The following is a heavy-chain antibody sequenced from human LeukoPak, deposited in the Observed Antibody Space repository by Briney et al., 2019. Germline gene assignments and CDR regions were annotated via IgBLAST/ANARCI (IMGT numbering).Heavy chain of an antibody. CDR1: GGSISSGSYY. D-gene: IGHD2-21*02. CDR2: VYSSGST. Sequence: PSETLSLTCTVSGGSISSGSYYWSWIRQPAGKGLEWIGRVYSSGSTNYNPSLKSRVSISVDTSKNQFSLRLSSVTAADAAVYYCARGGYCGGDCYFYYWGQGTLVTVSS. CDR3: ARGGYCGGDCYFYY. V-gene: IGHV4-61*02. J-gene: IGHJ4*02.